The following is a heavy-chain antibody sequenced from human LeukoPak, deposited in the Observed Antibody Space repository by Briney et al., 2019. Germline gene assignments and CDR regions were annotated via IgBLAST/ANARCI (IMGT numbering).Heavy chain of an antibody. V-gene: IGHV3-48*03. J-gene: IGHJ4*02. Sequence: GSLRLSCAASGFTFSSYEMNWVRQAPGKGLEWVSYISSSGSTIYYADSVKGRFTISRDNAKNSLYLQMNSLRAEDTAVYYCARVSFNAAMATDYWGQGTLVTVSS. CDR1: GFTFSSYE. D-gene: IGHD5-18*01. CDR3: ARVSFNAAMATDY. CDR2: ISSSGSTI.